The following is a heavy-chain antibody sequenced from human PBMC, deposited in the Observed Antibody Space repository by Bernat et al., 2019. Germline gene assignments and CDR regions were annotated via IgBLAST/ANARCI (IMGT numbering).Heavy chain of an antibody. CDR2: INSDGSST. CDR1: GFTFSSYW. D-gene: IGHD3-16*02. CDR3: ARGENYDYIWGSYRPAEYFQH. Sequence: EVQLVESGGGLVQPGGSLRLSCAASGFTFSSYWMHWVRQAPGKGLVWVSRINSDGSSTSYADSVKGRFTISRDNAKNTLYLQINSLRAEDTAVYYCARGENYDYIWGSYRPAEYFQHWGQGTLVTVSS. V-gene: IGHV3-74*01. J-gene: IGHJ1*01.